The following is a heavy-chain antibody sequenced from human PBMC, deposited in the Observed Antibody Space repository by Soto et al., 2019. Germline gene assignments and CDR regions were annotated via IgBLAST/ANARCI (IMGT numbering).Heavy chain of an antibody. D-gene: IGHD6-19*01. Sequence: EVELLESGGGLVQPGGSVRLSCAASGFTFRNYAMSWFRQAPGKGLEWVSSIHGEGAGSFYADAVKGRFTVSRDDSKETLDLQMSSLRVDDTAVYYCVKDGVARNGNWDWFDPWGQGTLVTVAS. J-gene: IGHJ5*02. CDR3: VKDGVARNGNWDWFDP. CDR2: IHGEGAGS. CDR1: GFTFRNYA. V-gene: IGHV3-23*01.